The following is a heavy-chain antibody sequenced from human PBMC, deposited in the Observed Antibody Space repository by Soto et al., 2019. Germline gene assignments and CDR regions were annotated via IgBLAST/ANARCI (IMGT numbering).Heavy chain of an antibody. D-gene: IGHD3-9*01. J-gene: IGHJ6*02. CDR3: ARDPSGTRYFDWLDGMDV. CDR2: IIPKLGSA. Sequence: GASVKVSCKASGGGNLRDYRTTWVRRAPGQGLERMGGIIPKLGSANYAQNFQGRGTVTADESTNTVYMELRGLRSDDTAVYYFARDPSGTRYFDWLDGMDVWGQGTTVTVSS. CDR1: GGGNLRDYR. V-gene: IGHV1-69*13.